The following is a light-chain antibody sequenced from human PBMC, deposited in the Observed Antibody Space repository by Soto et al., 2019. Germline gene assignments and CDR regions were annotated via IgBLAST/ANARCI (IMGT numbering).Light chain of an antibody. CDR3: QKRRNWPPVT. CDR1: QSVSSY. CDR2: DAS. J-gene: IGKJ4*01. V-gene: IGKV3-11*01. Sequence: EIVLTQSPATLSLSPGERATLSCRASQSVSSYLAWYQQKPGQDPRLLIYDASNRATDIPARISGSGSGTDFTLTISTLEHKDLAIYYCQKRRNWPPVTFGGGTKVEIK.